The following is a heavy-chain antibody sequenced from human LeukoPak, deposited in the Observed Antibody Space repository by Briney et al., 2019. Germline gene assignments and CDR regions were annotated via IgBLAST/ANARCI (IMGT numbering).Heavy chain of an antibody. V-gene: IGHV1-69*06. CDR1: GGTFSSYA. CDR3: AIVYGSGSYFFDP. J-gene: IGHJ5*02. CDR2: IIPIFGTA. D-gene: IGHD3-10*01. Sequence: SVKVSCKASGGTFSSYAISWVRQAPGQGLEWMGGIIPIFGTANYAQKFQGRVTMTEDTPTDTAYMELGSLRSEDTAVYYCAIVYGSGSYFFDPWGQGTLVTVSS.